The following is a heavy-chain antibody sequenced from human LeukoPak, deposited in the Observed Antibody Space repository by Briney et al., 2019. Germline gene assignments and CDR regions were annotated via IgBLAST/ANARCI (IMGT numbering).Heavy chain of an antibody. J-gene: IGHJ4*02. Sequence: SVKVSCKASGGTFSSYAISWVRQAPGQGLEWMGGIIPIFGTANYAQKFQGRVTITADESASTAYMELSSLRSEDMAVYYCTRAVKYRSGPLTDLLPYYFDYWGQGTLVTVSS. CDR1: GGTFSSYA. V-gene: IGHV1-69*13. CDR3: TRAVKYRSGPLTDLLPYYFDY. CDR2: IIPIFGTA. D-gene: IGHD6-19*01.